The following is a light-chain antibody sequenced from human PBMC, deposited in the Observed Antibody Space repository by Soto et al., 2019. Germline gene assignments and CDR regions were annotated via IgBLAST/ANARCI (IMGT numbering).Light chain of an antibody. Sequence: QSALTQPASVSGSPGQSITISCTGTSSDVGGYNYVSWYQQHPGKAPKVLIYDVINRPSGVSNRFSGSKSGNTASLTISGLQAEDEADYYCSSYTSTNTYVFGAGTKVTFL. CDR3: SSYTSTNTYV. J-gene: IGLJ1*01. CDR2: DVI. CDR1: SSDVGGYNY. V-gene: IGLV2-14*03.